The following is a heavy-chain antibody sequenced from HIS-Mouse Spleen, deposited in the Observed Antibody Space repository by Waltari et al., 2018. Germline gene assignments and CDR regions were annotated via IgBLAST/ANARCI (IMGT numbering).Heavy chain of an antibody. J-gene: IGHJ3*02. CDR3: ARDPSGSNDAFDI. V-gene: IGHV4-30-4*01. CDR2: IYYSGRT. Sequence: LEWIGYIYYSGRTYYNPSLKRRVTISVDTSKNQFSLKLRSVTAADTAVYYCARDPSGSNDAFDIWGQGTMVTVSS. D-gene: IGHD1-26*01.